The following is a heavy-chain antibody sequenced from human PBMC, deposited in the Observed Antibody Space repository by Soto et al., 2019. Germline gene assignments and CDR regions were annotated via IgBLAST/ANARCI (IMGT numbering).Heavy chain of an antibody. J-gene: IGHJ4*02. CDR3: ARGYPNSGYDY. Sequence: TSETLSLTCAVYGGYFSGYYWSWIRQPPGKGLEWIGEINHSGSTNYNPSLKSRVTISVDTSQNQFSLKLSSVTAADTAVYYCARGYPNSGYDYWGQGTLVTVSS. D-gene: IGHD5-12*01. CDR2: INHSGST. CDR1: GGYFSGYY. V-gene: IGHV4-34*01.